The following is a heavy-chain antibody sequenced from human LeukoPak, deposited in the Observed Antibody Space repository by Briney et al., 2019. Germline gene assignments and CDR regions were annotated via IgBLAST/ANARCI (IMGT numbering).Heavy chain of an antibody. CDR1: GGSISSYY. Sequence: SETLSLTCTVSGGSISSYYWSWIRQPPGKGLEWIGYIYYSGSTNYNPSLKSRVTISVDTSKNQFSLKLSSVTAADTAVYYCARGYYDYVWGSYRIHFDYWGQGTLVTASS. V-gene: IGHV4-59*01. D-gene: IGHD3-16*02. CDR3: ARGYYDYVWGSYRIHFDY. J-gene: IGHJ4*02. CDR2: IYYSGST.